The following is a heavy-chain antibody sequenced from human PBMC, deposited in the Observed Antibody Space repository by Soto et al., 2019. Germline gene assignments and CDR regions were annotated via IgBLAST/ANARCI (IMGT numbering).Heavy chain of an antibody. Sequence: QVQLQESGPGLVKPSETLSLTCTVSGGSVSSGSYYWSWIRQPPGKGLEWIGYIYYSGSTNYNPSLKSRVTISVDTSKNQFSLKLTSVTAADTAVYYCARDSKRGYSGHDKLDYWGQGTLVTVSS. D-gene: IGHD5-12*01. CDR3: ARDSKRGYSGHDKLDY. V-gene: IGHV4-61*01. CDR2: IYYSGST. CDR1: GGSVSSGSYY. J-gene: IGHJ4*02.